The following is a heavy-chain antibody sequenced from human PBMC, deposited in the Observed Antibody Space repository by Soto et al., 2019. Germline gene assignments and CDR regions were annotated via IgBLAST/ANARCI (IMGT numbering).Heavy chain of an antibody. V-gene: IGHV3-23*04. D-gene: IGHD3-3*01. CDR2: ISGNGIST. CDR1: GFTFINFA. J-gene: IGHJ5*02. CDR3: AKVLEPDFLGPSHGWFGP. Sequence: EVQLVESGGGLVHPEGSLRLSCAASGFTFINFAMTWVRQAPGKGLEWVSAISGNGISTYYADSVKGRFTISRDNSKDTVHLQMHSLRADDTAVYYCAKVLEPDFLGPSHGWFGPWGQGVLVTVSS.